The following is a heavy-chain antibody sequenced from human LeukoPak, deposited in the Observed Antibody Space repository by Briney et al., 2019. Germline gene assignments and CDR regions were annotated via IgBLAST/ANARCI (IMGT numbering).Heavy chain of an antibody. Sequence: SETLSLTCTVSGGSISPYYWSWIRQPPGKGLEWIGYIYHNGSTYYNPSLKSRVTISVDRSKNQFSLKLSSVTAADTAVYYCARVRYSGSDHDAFDIWGQGTMVTVSS. CDR1: GGSISPYY. CDR2: IYHNGST. D-gene: IGHD1-26*01. CDR3: ARVRYSGSDHDAFDI. J-gene: IGHJ3*02. V-gene: IGHV4-59*12.